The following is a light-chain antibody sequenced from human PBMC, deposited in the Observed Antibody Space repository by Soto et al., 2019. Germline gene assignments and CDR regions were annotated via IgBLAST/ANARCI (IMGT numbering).Light chain of an antibody. J-gene: IGKJ1*01. CDR1: QSITSY. CDR2: AAS. Sequence: DIQMTQSPSSLSASVGDRVTITCRARQSITSYLNWYQQKPGKAPQLLIYAASSLQSGVPSRFSGTGSGTDFTLTISSLQPEDFATYFCQQSYTTPWTFGQGTKVEGK. CDR3: QQSYTTPWT. V-gene: IGKV1-39*01.